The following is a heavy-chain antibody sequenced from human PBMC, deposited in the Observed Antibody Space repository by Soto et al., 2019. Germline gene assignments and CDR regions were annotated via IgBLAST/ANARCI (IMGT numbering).Heavy chain of an antibody. CDR3: ARDTGDGTFDF. J-gene: IGHJ4*02. Sequence: QVHLVQSGAEVRKPGASVKVSCTASGYTFSSYAMHWVRQAPGQRLEWMGWINAGYGNTKSSQKFQDRVTISRDTSASTAYMELTSLRAEDTAVSYCARDTGDGTFDFWGQGTLVTVSS. CDR2: INAGYGNT. D-gene: IGHD7-27*01. V-gene: IGHV1-3*01. CDR1: GYTFSSYA.